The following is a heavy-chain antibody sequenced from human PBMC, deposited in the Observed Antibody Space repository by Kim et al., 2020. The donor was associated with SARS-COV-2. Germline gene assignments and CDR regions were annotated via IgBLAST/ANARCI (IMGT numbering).Heavy chain of an antibody. CDR1: GFAVYRFA. V-gene: IGHV3-23*01. CDR2: ITNNNGKT. J-gene: IGHJ4*02. CDR3: AKDHPSPGWPTFDD. D-gene: IGHD6-19*01. Sequence: GGSLRLSCAASGFAVYRFAMNWVRQAPGKGLEWISAITNNNGKTYYQDSVKGRFTISRDESKNIVFLHMNSLRVEDTAVYYCAKDHPSPGWPTFDDWGQGTLVAVSS.